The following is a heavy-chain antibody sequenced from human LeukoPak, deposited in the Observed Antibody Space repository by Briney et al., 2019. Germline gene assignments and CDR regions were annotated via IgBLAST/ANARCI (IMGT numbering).Heavy chain of an antibody. D-gene: IGHD2-2*02. CDR3: ARGAPYCSSTSCYNY. CDR1: GFTFSSTS. CDR2: TVGGGDGT. V-gene: IGHV3-23*01. Sequence: PGGSLRLSCAASGFTFSSTSMSWVRQAPGKGLEWVAVTVGGGDGTYYADSVKGRFTISRDNAKNSLYLQMNSLRAEDTAVYYCARGAPYCSSTSCYNYWGQGTLVTVSS. J-gene: IGHJ4*02.